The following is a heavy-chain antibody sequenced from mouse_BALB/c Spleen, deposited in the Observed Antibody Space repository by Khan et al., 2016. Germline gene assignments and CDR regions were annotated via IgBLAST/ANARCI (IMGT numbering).Heavy chain of an antibody. V-gene: IGHV14-3*02. CDR2: IDPASDNT. Sequence: VQLKESGAELVKPGASVKLSCNASGFSITDTYIHWVTQRPEQGLEWIGRIDPASDNTKSDPKFPGKASLTLDTSSNTAYMRFTSLPFEDTAVYYCARACYGNCWGQGASLTVSS. CDR1: GFSITDTY. CDR3: ARACYGNC. D-gene: IGHD2-10*01. J-gene: IGHJ2*02.